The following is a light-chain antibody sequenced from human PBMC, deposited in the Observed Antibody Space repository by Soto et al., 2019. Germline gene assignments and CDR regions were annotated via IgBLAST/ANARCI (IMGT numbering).Light chain of an antibody. J-gene: IGKJ1*01. CDR1: QSVSNN. CDR2: AAS. Sequence: EIVMTQSPATLSVSPGERATLSCRASQSVSNNLAWYQQKPGQAPRLLIYAASSRATGITARFSGSGSGTEFTLTISSLQSEDFAVYYCQQYNNWPPRTFGQGTKVEMK. CDR3: QQYNNWPPRT. V-gene: IGKV3-15*01.